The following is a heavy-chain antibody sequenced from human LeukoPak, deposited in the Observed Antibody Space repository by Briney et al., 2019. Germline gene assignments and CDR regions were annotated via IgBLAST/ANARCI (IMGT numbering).Heavy chain of an antibody. J-gene: IGHJ4*02. CDR1: GFNFSSYS. V-gene: IGHV3-21*01. Sequence: GGSLRLSCAGSGFNFSSYSMSWVRQAPCKRLEFVSSISSSSSFIYYADSVKGRFTISRDNAKKSLSLQMNSLRADDTAVYYCARGYSSSCLDWGQGTLVTVSS. CDR3: ARGYSSSCLD. CDR2: ISSSSSFI. D-gene: IGHD6-13*01.